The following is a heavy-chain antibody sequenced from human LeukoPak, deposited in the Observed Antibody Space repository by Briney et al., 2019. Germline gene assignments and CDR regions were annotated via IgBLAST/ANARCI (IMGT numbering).Heavy chain of an antibody. D-gene: IGHD6-19*01. CDR1: GFTFTSYS. Sequence: GGSLRLSCAASGFTFTSYSMNWVRQAPGKGLEWVANIKQDGSEKYYVDSVKGRFTISRDNAKNSLYLQVNSLRAEDTAVYYCARENDSGWSGPFDYWGQGTLVTVSS. V-gene: IGHV3-7*03. J-gene: IGHJ4*02. CDR2: IKQDGSEK. CDR3: ARENDSGWSGPFDY.